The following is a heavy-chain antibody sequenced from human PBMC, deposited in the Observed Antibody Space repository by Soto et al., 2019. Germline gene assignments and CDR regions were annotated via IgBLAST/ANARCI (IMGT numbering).Heavy chain of an antibody. CDR3: AREMGHDYGDHGWVGYFDY. Sequence: QVQLVQSGAEVKKPGASVKVSCKASGYTFTSYGISWVRQAPGQGLEWMGWISAYNGDTYYAQKVQGRVTMTTDTSTTTAYMELRSLRSDDTAVYYCAREMGHDYGDHGWVGYFDYWGQGTLVTVSS. CDR2: ISAYNGDT. D-gene: IGHD4-17*01. CDR1: GYTFTSYG. V-gene: IGHV1-18*01. J-gene: IGHJ4*02.